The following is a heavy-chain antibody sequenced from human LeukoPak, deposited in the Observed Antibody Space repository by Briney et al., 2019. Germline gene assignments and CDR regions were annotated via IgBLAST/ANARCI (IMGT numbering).Heavy chain of an antibody. CDR1: GGFIGSSNYY. CDR3: ARHASVDGNWPRPLDY. CDR2: IYYSGST. D-gene: IGHD6-19*01. V-gene: IGHV4-39*01. Sequence: SETLSLTCTVSGGFIGSSNYYWGWIRPPPGKGLEWIGNIYYSGSTYYKPSLKTRVTISVDTSKNQFSLKLTSVTAADTAVYYCARHASVDGNWPRPLDYWGQGSLVTVSS. J-gene: IGHJ4*02.